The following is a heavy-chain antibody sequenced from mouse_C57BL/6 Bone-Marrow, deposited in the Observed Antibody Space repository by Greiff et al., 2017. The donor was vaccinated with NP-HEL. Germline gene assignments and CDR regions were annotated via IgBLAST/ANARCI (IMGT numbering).Heavy chain of an antibody. Sequence: EVHLVESGGGLVKPGGSLKLSCAASGFTFSSYAMSWVRQTPEKRLEWVATISDGGSYTYYPDNVKGRFTISRDNAKNNLYLQMSHLKSEDTAMYYCARVGIYYGNYVDYWGQGTTLTVSS. CDR3: ARVGIYYGNYVDY. D-gene: IGHD2-1*01. CDR2: ISDGGSYT. CDR1: GFTFSSYA. J-gene: IGHJ2*01. V-gene: IGHV5-4*01.